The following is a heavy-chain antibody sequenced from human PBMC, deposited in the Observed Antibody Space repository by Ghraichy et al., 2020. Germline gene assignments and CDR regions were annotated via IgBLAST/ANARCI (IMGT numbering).Heavy chain of an antibody. D-gene: IGHD3-10*01. CDR2: ISGSGGST. CDR3: AKLMGPDYGSSFDI. V-gene: IGHV3-23*01. J-gene: IGHJ3*02. Sequence: GGSLRLSCAASGFTFSSYAMSWVRQAPGKGLEWVSVISGSGGSTYYADSVKGRFTISRDNSKNTLYLQMNSLRAEETAVYYCAKLMGPDYGSSFDIWGQGTKVTVSS. CDR1: GFTFSSYA.